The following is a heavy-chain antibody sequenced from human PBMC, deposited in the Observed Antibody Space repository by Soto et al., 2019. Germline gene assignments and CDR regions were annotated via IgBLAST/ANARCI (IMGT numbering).Heavy chain of an antibody. D-gene: IGHD6-19*01. CDR3: VRDGIALAGAFSLAAAPFDY. Sequence: QVQLVESGGGVVQPGRSLRLSCAASGFTFSSYAMHWVRQAPGKGLEWVAVIWYDGSNKYYADSVKGRFTISRDNSKNTLYLQMNSLRAEDTAVYYCVRDGIALAGAFSLAAAPFDYWGQGTLVTVSS. J-gene: IGHJ4*02. V-gene: IGHV3-33*01. CDR2: IWYDGSNK. CDR1: GFTFSSYA.